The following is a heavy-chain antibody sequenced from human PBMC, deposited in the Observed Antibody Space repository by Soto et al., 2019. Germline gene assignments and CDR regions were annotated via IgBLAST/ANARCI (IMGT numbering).Heavy chain of an antibody. V-gene: IGHV4-31*03. Sequence: PSETLSLTCTVSGGSISSGGYYWSWIRQHPGTGLEWIGHISYSGSTYYNPSLKSRVTISVDTSKNQFSLKLSSVTAADTAVYYCARVCGGDCHYGMDVWGQGTTVTVSS. CDR1: GGSISSGGYY. J-gene: IGHJ6*02. CDR2: ISYSGST. D-gene: IGHD2-21*02. CDR3: ARVCGGDCHYGMDV.